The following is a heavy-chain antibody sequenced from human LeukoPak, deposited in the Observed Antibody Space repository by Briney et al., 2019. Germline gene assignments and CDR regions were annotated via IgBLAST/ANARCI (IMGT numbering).Heavy chain of an antibody. J-gene: IGHJ6*04. D-gene: IGHD1-1*01. CDR1: GFTFTTYS. Sequence: GGSLRLSCAASGFTFTTYSMSWVRQAPGKGLEWVANIKKDGSDKYYVDSVKGRFTISRDNAKNSLYLQMNTLRAEDTAMYYCARDPYNWNDGGYGMDVWGKGTTVTVYS. CDR3: ARDPYNWNDGGYGMDV. CDR2: IKKDGSDK. V-gene: IGHV3-7*03.